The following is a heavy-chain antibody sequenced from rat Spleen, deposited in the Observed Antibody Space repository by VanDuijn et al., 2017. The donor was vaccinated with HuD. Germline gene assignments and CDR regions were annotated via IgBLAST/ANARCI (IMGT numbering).Heavy chain of an antibody. Sequence: EVQLVESGGGLVQPGRSLKLSCAASGFTFSNYGMAWVRQTPTKGLEWVATISADGRRNYYLYSVKGRFTVSRDNAQNTLYLQMNSLRSEDTATYYCTRGGNYALDAWGQGASVTVSS. CDR3: TRGGNYALDA. D-gene: IGHD1-10*01. CDR2: ISADGRRN. V-gene: IGHV5-29*01. CDR1: GFTFSNYG. J-gene: IGHJ4*01.